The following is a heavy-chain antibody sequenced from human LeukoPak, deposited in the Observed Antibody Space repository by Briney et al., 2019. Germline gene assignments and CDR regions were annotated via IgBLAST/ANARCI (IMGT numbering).Heavy chain of an antibody. Sequence: SQTLSLTCTVSGGSISSGSYYWGWIRQPAGKGLEWIGRIYTSGSTNYNPSLKSRVTISVDTSKNQFSLKLSSVTAADTAVYYCARDQDVVVVPAAMRNHYYYYMDDWGKGTTVTVSS. CDR3: ARDQDVVVVPAAMRNHYYYYMDD. J-gene: IGHJ6*03. V-gene: IGHV4-61*02. CDR1: GGSISSGSYY. D-gene: IGHD2-2*01. CDR2: IYTSGST.